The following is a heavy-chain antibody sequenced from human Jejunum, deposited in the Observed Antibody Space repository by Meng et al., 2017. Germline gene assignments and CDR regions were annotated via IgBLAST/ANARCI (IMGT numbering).Heavy chain of an antibody. CDR2: IRNKAASYTT. D-gene: IGHD6-13*01. V-gene: IGHV3-72*01. J-gene: IGHJ5*02. Sequence: EVQVVESGGGLVQPGGSLRLSCGASGVRFSDHYMDWVRQDPGKGLEWVGQIRNKAASYTTEYAASVKGRFTISRDDSKNTVYLQMNNLKSDDTAVYYCSDFGAAALAPWGQGTLVTVSS. CDR1: GVRFSDHY. CDR3: SDFGAAALAP.